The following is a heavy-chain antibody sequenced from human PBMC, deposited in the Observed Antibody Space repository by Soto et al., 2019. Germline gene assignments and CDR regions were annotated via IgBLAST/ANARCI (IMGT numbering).Heavy chain of an antibody. CDR2: ISCDGSDK. Sequence: QVQLVESGGGVVQPGRSLRLSCAASGFTFSSYGMHWVRQAPGKGLVWVAVISCDGSDKYYADSVKGRFTISRDNSKSTFNMHMNSMSADKTAVYYCPRAQGELVPDRYDYWGQGTLITVSS. V-gene: IGHV3-30*03. CDR1: GFTFSSYG. D-gene: IGHD3-16*01. CDR3: PRAQGELVPDRYDY. J-gene: IGHJ4*02.